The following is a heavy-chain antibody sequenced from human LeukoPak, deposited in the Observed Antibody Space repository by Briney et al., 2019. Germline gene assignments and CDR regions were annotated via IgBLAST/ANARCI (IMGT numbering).Heavy chain of an antibody. V-gene: IGHV1-46*01. CDR2: TNPSGGST. D-gene: IGHD6-19*01. J-gene: IGHJ3*02. Sequence: ASVKVSCKASGYTFTSYYMHWVRQAPGQGLEWMGITNPSGGSTSYAQKFQGRVTMTRDTSTSTVYMELSSLRSEDTAVYYCARASAVAGTAFDIWGQGTMVTVSS. CDR1: GYTFTSYY. CDR3: ARASAVAGTAFDI.